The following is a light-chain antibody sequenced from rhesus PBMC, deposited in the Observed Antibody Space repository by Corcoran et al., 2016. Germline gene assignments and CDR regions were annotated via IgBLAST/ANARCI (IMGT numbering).Light chain of an antibody. V-gene: IGKV1S9*01. CDR2: RAS. J-gene: IGKJ1*01. CDR1: QSLSNY. CDR3: QQGYSYPRT. Sequence: DIQMTQSPSSLSASVGDRVTITCQASQSLSNYLNWYQQKPGKIPKLLIYRASSLQIGIPSRFSGSGSGTDFTLTISSRQPEEFATYYCQQGYSYPRTFGQGTKVEIK.